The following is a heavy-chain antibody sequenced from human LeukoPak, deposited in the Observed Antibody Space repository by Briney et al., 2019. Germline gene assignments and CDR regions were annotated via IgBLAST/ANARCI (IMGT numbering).Heavy chain of an antibody. Sequence: PSETLSLTCTVSGGSISSYYWSWIRQPPGKGLEWIGYIFYSGSTYYNPSLKTRITISVDTSKNQFSLKLSSVTAADTAVYFCARSLKSALNWFDPWGQGTLVTVSS. CDR3: ARSLKSALNWFDP. CDR2: IFYSGST. J-gene: IGHJ5*02. V-gene: IGHV4-59*06. D-gene: IGHD1-26*01. CDR1: GGSISSYY.